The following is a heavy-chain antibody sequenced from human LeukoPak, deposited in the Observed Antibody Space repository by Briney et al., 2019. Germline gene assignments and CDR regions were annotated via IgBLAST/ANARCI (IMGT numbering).Heavy chain of an antibody. V-gene: IGHV4-39*01. CDR1: GFTFSSYSMN. CDR2: IFYSGNT. Sequence: PGGSLRLSCAASGFTFSSYSMNWVRQPPGKGLEWIGNIFYSGNTYYNVSLKSRVSISVDTSKNQFSLKVSSVTATDTAVYLCARRLFTNYFDYWGQGILVTVSS. CDR3: ARRLFTNYFDY. J-gene: IGHJ4*02. D-gene: IGHD2-2*01.